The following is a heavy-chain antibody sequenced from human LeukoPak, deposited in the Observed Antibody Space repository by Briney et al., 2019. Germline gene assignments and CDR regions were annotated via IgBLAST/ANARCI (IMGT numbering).Heavy chain of an antibody. CDR1: GGSINSYY. J-gene: IGHJ6*02. CDR2: IYTSGST. Sequence: SETLSLTCTVSGGSINSYYWSWIRQPAGKGLEWIGRIYTSGSTNYNPSLKSRVTISVDTSKNQFSLKLSSVTAADTAVYYCARLSLPVPYQYYGMDVWGQGTTVTVSS. V-gene: IGHV4-4*07. D-gene: IGHD2-2*02. CDR3: ARLSLPVPYQYYGMDV.